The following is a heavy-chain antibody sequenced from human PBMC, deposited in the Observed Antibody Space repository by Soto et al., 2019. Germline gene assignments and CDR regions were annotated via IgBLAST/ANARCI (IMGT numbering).Heavy chain of an antibody. CDR2: IFYSGTT. Sequence: SETLSLTCTVSGDSVNNNDFYWAWIRQPPGKGLKWVVTIFYSGTTYHNPSLKGRVTASVDRSENQFSLKLTSVTASDTAVYYCARLDFRSGYYGGRFDPWGQGTLVTVSS. D-gene: IGHD3-3*01. CDR3: ARLDFRSGYYGGRFDP. V-gene: IGHV4-39*01. J-gene: IGHJ5*02. CDR1: GDSVNNNDFY.